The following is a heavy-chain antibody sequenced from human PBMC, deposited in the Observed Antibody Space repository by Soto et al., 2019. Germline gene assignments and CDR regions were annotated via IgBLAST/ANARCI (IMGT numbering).Heavy chain of an antibody. J-gene: IGHJ5*02. V-gene: IGHV4-31*11. CDR3: ARVFSDSSSFFDP. CDR2: IYYSGST. Sequence: LSLTCAVSGGSISSGGYYWSWIRQHPGKGLEWIGYIYYSGSTYYNPSLKSRVTISVDTSKNQFSLKLSSVTAADTAVYYCARVFSDSSSFFDPWGQGTLVTVSS. D-gene: IGHD6-13*01. CDR1: GGSISSGGYY.